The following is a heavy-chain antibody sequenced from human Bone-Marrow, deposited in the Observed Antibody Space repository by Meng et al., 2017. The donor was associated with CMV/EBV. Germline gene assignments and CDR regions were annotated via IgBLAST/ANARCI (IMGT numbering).Heavy chain of an antibody. CDR3: ARDLGCSSTSCYEGGYYYYYYGMDV. J-gene: IGHJ6*02. D-gene: IGHD2-2*01. V-gene: IGHV3-30*04. CDR1: GFTFSSYA. CDR2: ISYDGSNK. Sequence: GESLKISCAASGFTFSSYAMHWVRQAPGKGLEWVAVISYDGSNKYYADSVKGRFTISRDNSKNTLYLQMNSLGAEDTAVYYCARDLGCSSTSCYEGGYYYYYYGMDVWGQGTTVTVSS.